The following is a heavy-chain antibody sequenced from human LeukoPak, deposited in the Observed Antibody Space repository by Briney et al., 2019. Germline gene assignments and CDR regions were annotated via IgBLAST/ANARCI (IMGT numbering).Heavy chain of an antibody. CDR1: GGSISSHY. Sequence: SETLSLTCTVSGGSISSHYWSWIRQPAGKGLEWIGRIYASGGTNYNPSLKSRVTMSVDTSKNQFSLKLISVTAADTAVYYCARDGSSWPFFDSWGQGTLVTVSS. CDR3: ARDGSSWPFFDS. D-gene: IGHD6-13*01. V-gene: IGHV4-4*07. CDR2: IYASGGT. J-gene: IGHJ4*02.